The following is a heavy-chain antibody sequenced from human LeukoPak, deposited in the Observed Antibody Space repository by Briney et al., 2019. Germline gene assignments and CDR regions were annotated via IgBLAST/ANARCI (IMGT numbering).Heavy chain of an antibody. D-gene: IGHD3-10*01. J-gene: IGHJ4*02. Sequence: GGSLRLSCAASGFTFTTYCMNWVRQAPGKGLEWVANIKHDGSETNYVDSVKGRFTISRDNAANTLFLQMNSLRADDTAVYYCARDSGPGSALHLWFGNIPYYFDYWGQGSLVTVSS. CDR2: IKHDGSET. CDR1: GFTFTTYC. CDR3: ARDSGPGSALHLWFGNIPYYFDY. V-gene: IGHV3-7*01.